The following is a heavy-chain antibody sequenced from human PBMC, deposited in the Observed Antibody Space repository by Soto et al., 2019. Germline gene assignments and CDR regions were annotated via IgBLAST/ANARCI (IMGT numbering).Heavy chain of an antibody. V-gene: IGHV4-59*01. CDR3: ARYRREAVAGYTLDN. CDR2: VYNSGST. Sequence: SETLSLTCTVSCGSISSNYWTWIRQPPGKGLEWIGYVYNSGSTNYNPSLKSRVTISEDTSKSQFSLKVNSMTAADTAVYYCARYRREAVAGYTLDNWGQGILVTV. J-gene: IGHJ4*02. CDR1: CGSISSNY. D-gene: IGHD6-13*01.